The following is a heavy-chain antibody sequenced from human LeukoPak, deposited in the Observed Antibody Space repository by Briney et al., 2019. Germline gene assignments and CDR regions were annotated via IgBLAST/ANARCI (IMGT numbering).Heavy chain of an antibody. V-gene: IGHV4-34*01. J-gene: IGHJ5*02. Sequence: SETLSLTCAVYGGSFSGYYWSWIRQPPGKGLEWIGEINHSGSTNYNPSLKSRVTISVDTSKNQFSLKLSSVTAADTAVYYCARGTRGSYLNWFDPWGQGTLVTVSS. D-gene: IGHD1-26*01. CDR3: ARGTRGSYLNWFDP. CDR2: INHSGST. CDR1: GGSFSGYY.